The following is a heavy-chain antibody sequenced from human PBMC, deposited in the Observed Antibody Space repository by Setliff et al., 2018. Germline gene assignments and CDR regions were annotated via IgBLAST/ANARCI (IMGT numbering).Heavy chain of an antibody. CDR2: INHSGST. J-gene: IGHJ5*02. D-gene: IGHD1-7*01. CDR1: GDPISPYY. CDR3: ARIRTGTFLNWFDP. V-gene: IGHV4-34*01. Sequence: SETLSLTCTVSGDPISPYYWSWIRQPPGKGLEWIGEINHSGSTNYTPSLKGRVTISVDTSKNQFSLKLSSVTAADTAVYYCARIRTGTFLNWFDPWGQGTLVTVSS.